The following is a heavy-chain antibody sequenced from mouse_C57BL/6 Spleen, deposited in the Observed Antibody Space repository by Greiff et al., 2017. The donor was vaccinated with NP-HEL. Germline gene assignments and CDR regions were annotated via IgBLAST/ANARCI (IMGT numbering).Heavy chain of an antibody. CDR1: GFSLTSYG. CDR3: ARNPYYDYAFDY. CDR2: IWSGGST. Sequence: VKVVESGPGLVQPSQSLSITCTVSGFSLTSYGVHWVRQSPGKGLEWLGVIWSGGSTDYNAAFISRLSISKDNSKSQVFFKMNSLQADDTAIYYCARNPYYDYAFDYWGQGTTLTVSS. D-gene: IGHD2-4*01. V-gene: IGHV2-2*01. J-gene: IGHJ2*01.